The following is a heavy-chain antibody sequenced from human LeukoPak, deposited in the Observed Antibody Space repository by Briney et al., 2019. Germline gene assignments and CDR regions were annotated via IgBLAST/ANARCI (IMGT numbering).Heavy chain of an antibody. D-gene: IGHD6-13*01. CDR2: IYSGGAT. Sequence: GGSLRLSCTVSGFIVSSKYMSWVRQAPGKGLEWAAVIYSGGATYYAGSVKGRFTISRDNSKNTLYLQMNSLGAEDRAVYYCARAAFASSWYEGGLDVWGQGTTVTVSS. J-gene: IGHJ6*02. CDR1: GFIVSSKY. V-gene: IGHV3-66*01. CDR3: ARAAFASSWYEGGLDV.